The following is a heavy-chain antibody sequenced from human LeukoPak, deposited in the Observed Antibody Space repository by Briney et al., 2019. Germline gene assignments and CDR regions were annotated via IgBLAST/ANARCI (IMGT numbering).Heavy chain of an antibody. J-gene: IGHJ4*02. CDR1: GYSISSGYY. D-gene: IGHD3-10*01. Sequence: SETLSLTCTVSGYSISSGYYWGWIRQPPGKGLEWIGRIYHSGSTNYNPSLKSRVTISVDKSKNQFSLKLSSVTAADTAVYYCAFENDPGSGFEYWGQGTLVTVSS. CDR3: AFENDPGSGFEY. CDR2: IYHSGST. V-gene: IGHV4-38-2*02.